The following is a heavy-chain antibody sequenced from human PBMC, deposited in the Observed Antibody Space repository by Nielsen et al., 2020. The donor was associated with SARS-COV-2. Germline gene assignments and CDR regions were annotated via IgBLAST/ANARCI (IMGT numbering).Heavy chain of an antibody. CDR1: GFTFGRHA. Sequence: GESLKISCAASGFTFGRHAMSWVRQAPGKGLEWVANIWFDGTNEYIADSVKGRFTVSRDNPKNTLYLQMNSLRAEDTAVYYCARGSSASAFDVWGQGTTVTVSS. D-gene: IGHD3-22*01. CDR3: ARGSSASAFDV. V-gene: IGHV3-33*07. CDR2: IWFDGTNE. J-gene: IGHJ3*01.